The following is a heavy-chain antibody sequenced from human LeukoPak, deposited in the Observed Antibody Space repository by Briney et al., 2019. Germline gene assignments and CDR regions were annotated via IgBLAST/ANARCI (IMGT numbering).Heavy chain of an antibody. Sequence: GGSLRLSCAASGFTVSSNYMSWVRQAPGKGLEWVSVIYSGGSTYYADSVKGRFTISRDNSKNTLYLQMNSLRAEDTAVYYCAKTPSYDYVWESYFDYWGQGTLVTVSS. CDR3: AKTPSYDYVWESYFDY. V-gene: IGHV3-53*01. CDR2: IYSGGST. D-gene: IGHD3-16*01. CDR1: GFTVSSNY. J-gene: IGHJ4*02.